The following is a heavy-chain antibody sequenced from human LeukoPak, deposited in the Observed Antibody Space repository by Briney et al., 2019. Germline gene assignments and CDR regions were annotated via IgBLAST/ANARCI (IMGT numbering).Heavy chain of an antibody. CDR2: IYYSGST. D-gene: IGHD3-22*01. Sequence: PSETLSPTCTVSGGPISSYDCSWIRQPPGKGLEWIGYIYYSGSTNYNPSLKNRFTISVDTSKNKFSLELSSVTAADTAVYYCARRMRYYYDSSGFPTPNWFDPWGQGTLVTVSS. V-gene: IGHV4-59*08. J-gene: IGHJ5*02. CDR1: GGPISSYD. CDR3: ARRMRYYYDSSGFPTPNWFDP.